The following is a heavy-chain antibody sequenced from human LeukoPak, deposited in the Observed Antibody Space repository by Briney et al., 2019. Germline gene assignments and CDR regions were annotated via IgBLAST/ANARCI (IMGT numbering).Heavy chain of an antibody. J-gene: IGHJ4*02. V-gene: IGHV1-2*02. Sequence: ASVKVSCKASGYTFTGYYMHWVRQAPGQGLEWMGWINPNSGGTNYAQKFQGRVTMTRDTSVSTAYMELSRLRSDDTAVYYCASLEGVPEEDFDYWGQGTLVTVSS. D-gene: IGHD1-14*01. CDR3: ASLEGVPEEDFDY. CDR2: INPNSGGT. CDR1: GYTFTGYY.